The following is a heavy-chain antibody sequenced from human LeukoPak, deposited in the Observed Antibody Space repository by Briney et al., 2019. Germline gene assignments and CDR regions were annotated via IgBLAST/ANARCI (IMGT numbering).Heavy chain of an antibody. CDR3: ARRQTTVTTAPFDY. Sequence: SETLSLTCAVYGGSFSGYYWSWIRQPPGKGLEWIGEINHSGSTNYNPSLKSRVTISVDTSKNQFSLKLSSVTAADTAVYYCARRQTTVTTAPFDYWGQGTLATVSS. D-gene: IGHD4-17*01. CDR1: GGSFSGYY. J-gene: IGHJ4*02. V-gene: IGHV4-34*01. CDR2: INHSGST.